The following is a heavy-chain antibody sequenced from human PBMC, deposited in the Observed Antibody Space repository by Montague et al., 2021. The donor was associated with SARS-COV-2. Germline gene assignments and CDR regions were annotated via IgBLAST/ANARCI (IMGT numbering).Heavy chain of an antibody. Sequence: SLRLSCAGSGFSFSNYVMSWVRQAPGKGLEWVSSLSHGGDTAYYADSVKGRFTISRDNSKSTLYLQMNSLRAEDTAIYYCVPLGYCSDGSYSDFDSWGQGTLVTVSS. CDR3: VPLGYCSDGSYSDFDS. CDR1: GFSFSNYV. D-gene: IGHD2-15*01. V-gene: IGHV3-23*01. J-gene: IGHJ4*02. CDR2: LSHGGDTA.